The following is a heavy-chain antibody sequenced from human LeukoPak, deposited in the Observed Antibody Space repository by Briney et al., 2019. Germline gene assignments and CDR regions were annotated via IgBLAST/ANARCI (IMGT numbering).Heavy chain of an antibody. CDR1: GGPISSGSYY. CDR3: ARAKQSGGFDY. D-gene: IGHD6-25*01. V-gene: IGHV4-61*02. J-gene: IGHJ4*02. Sequence: SQTLSLTCTVSGGPISSGSYYWSWIRQPAGKGLEWIGRIYTSGSTNYNPSLKSRVTISVDTSKNQFSLKLSSVTAADTAVYYCARAKQSGGFDYWGQGILVTVSS. CDR2: IYTSGST.